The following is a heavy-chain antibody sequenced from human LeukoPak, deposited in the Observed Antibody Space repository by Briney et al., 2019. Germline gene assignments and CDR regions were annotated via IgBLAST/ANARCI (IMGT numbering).Heavy chain of an antibody. Sequence: ASVKVSCKASGYTFTSYDINWVRQATGQGLEWMGCTNPNSGNTGYAQKFQGRVTMTRNTSISTAYMELSSLRSEDTAVYYCARGVYSSSWYPRHWGQGTLVTVSS. J-gene: IGHJ1*01. D-gene: IGHD6-13*01. CDR3: ARGVYSSSWYPRH. CDR2: TNPNSGNT. CDR1: GYTFTSYD. V-gene: IGHV1-8*01.